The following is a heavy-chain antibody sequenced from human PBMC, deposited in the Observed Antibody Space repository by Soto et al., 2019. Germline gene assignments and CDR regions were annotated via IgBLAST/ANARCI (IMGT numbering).Heavy chain of an antibody. Sequence: EVQLVESGGGLVKPGGSLRLSCAASGFTFSTYSMNWVRQAPGKGLEWVSSISSSSSYIYYADSVKGRFTISRDNAKNSLYLQMNSLRAEDTAVYYCARGVDDYDPYYYYGMDVWGQGTTVTVSS. V-gene: IGHV3-21*01. J-gene: IGHJ6*02. CDR3: ARGVDDYDPYYYYGMDV. D-gene: IGHD3-22*01. CDR1: GFTFSTYS. CDR2: ISSSSSYI.